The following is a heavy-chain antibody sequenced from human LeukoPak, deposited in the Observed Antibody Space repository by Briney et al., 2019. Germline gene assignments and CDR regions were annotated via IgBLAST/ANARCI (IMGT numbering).Heavy chain of an antibody. CDR3: ARDPITMIVVIITDWCLDL. CDR2: ISSSSNYI. V-gene: IGHV3-21*01. CDR1: GFAFSTYS. Sequence: PGGSLRLSCAASGFAFSTYSMNWVRLAPGKGLEWVSSISSSSNYIYYADSVKGRFTISRDNAKKSLYLQMNSLRAEDKAVYYCARDPITMIVVIITDWCLDLWGRGTLVTVSS. D-gene: IGHD3-22*01. J-gene: IGHJ2*01.